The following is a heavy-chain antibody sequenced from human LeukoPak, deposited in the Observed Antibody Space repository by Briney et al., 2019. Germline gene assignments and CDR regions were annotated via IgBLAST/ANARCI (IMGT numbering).Heavy chain of an antibody. CDR3: ARGPSQLRNFDY. Sequence: SETLSLTCTVSGGSISISSDYWGWIRQPPGKGLEWIGDIYYSGTTNYNPSLKSRVTMSVDTSKNQFSLKLNSATAADTAVYYCARGPSQLRNFDYWGQGTLVTVSA. CDR1: GGSISISSDY. V-gene: IGHV4-39*01. D-gene: IGHD4-17*01. CDR2: IYYSGTT. J-gene: IGHJ4*02.